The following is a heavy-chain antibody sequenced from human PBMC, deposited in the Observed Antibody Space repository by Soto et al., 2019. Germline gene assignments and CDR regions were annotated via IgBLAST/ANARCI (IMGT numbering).Heavy chain of an antibody. D-gene: IGHD3-22*01. J-gene: IGHJ4*02. V-gene: IGHV4-39*01. CDR3: ARQYYYDSSGYSGQFDY. CDR2: IYYSGST. CDR1: GGSISSSSYY. Sequence: TLSLTCTVSGGSISSSSYYWGWIRQPPGKGLEWIGSIYYSGSTYYNPSLKSRVTISVDTSKNQFSLKLSSVTAADTAVYYCARQYYYDSSGYSGQFDYWGQGTLVTVSS.